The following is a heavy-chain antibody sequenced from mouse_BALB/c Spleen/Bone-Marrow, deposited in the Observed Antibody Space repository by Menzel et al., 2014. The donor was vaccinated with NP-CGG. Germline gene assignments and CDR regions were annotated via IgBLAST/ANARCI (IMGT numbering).Heavy chain of an antibody. CDR2: ISSGGST. V-gene: IGHV5-6-5*01. Sequence: DVKLVESGGGLVKPGGSPKLSCAASGFTFSSYAMSWVRQTPEKRLEWVASISSGGSTYYPDSVKGRFTISRDNARNILYLQMSCLRSEDTAMYYCARVEDGYYLRAMNYWGQGTSVTVSS. CDR3: ARVEDGYYLRAMNY. D-gene: IGHD2-3*01. CDR1: GFTFSSYA. J-gene: IGHJ4*01.